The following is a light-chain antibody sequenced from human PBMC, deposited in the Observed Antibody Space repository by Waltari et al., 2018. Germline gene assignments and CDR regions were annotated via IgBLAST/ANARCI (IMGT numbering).Light chain of an antibody. CDR1: QSVSSN. CDR3: QQYNNWPRT. Sequence: ETVITQSPATLSVSPGERATIACRASQSVSSNLAWYQQKPGQAPRLLIYGASTRATGIPARFSGSGSGTEFTLTISSLQSEDFAVYYCQQYNNWPRTFGQGTKLEI. CDR2: GAS. J-gene: IGKJ2*01. V-gene: IGKV3-15*01.